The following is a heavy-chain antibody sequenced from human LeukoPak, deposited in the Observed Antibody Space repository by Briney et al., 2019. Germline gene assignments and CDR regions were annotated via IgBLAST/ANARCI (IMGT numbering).Heavy chain of an antibody. Sequence: SETLSLTCTVSGGSISSYYWSWIRQPPGKGLEWIGYIYYSGSANYNPSLKSRVTISVDTSKNQFSLKLSSVTAADTAVYYCARVYCSSTSCPNWYFDLWGRGTLVTVSS. CDR1: GGSISSYY. CDR2: IYYSGSA. J-gene: IGHJ2*01. D-gene: IGHD2-2*01. CDR3: ARVYCSSTSCPNWYFDL. V-gene: IGHV4-59*01.